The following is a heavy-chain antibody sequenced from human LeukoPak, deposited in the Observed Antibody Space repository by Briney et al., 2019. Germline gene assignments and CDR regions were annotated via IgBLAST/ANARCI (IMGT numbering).Heavy chain of an antibody. CDR3: ARDLIAARPGWFDP. V-gene: IGHV1-18*01. CDR1: GYTFTSYD. Sequence: GASVKVSCKASGYTFTSYDINWVRQAPGQGLEWMGWISAYNGNTNYAQNLQGRVTLTTDTSASTAYMELRSLRSDDTAVYYRARDLIAARPGWFDPWGQGTLVTVSS. CDR2: ISAYNGNT. J-gene: IGHJ5*02. D-gene: IGHD6-6*01.